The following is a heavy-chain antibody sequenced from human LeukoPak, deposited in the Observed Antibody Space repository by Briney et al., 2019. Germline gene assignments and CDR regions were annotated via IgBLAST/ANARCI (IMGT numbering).Heavy chain of an antibody. CDR2: IYYSGST. CDR3: ARGGRYSSSWYVYFDY. CDR1: GGSISSYY. Sequence: SETLSLTCTASGGSISSYYWSWIRQPPGKGLEWIGYIYYSGSTNYNPSLKSRVTISVDTSKNQFSLKLSSVTAADTAVYYCARGGRYSSSWYVYFDYWGQGTLVTVSS. J-gene: IGHJ4*02. D-gene: IGHD6-13*01. V-gene: IGHV4-59*01.